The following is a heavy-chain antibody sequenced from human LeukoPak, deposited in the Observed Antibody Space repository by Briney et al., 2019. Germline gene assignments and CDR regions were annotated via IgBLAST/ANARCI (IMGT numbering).Heavy chain of an antibody. CDR1: GFTFSSYG. Sequence: GGSLRLSCAASGFTFSSYGMHWVRQAPGKGLEWVAFIRYDGSNKYYADSVKGRFTISRDNSKNTLYLQMNSLRAEDTAVYYCAKVPIPVIGAAGPFDYWGQGTLVTVSS. J-gene: IGHJ4*02. D-gene: IGHD6-13*01. CDR3: AKVPIPVIGAAGPFDY. CDR2: IRYDGSNK. V-gene: IGHV3-30*02.